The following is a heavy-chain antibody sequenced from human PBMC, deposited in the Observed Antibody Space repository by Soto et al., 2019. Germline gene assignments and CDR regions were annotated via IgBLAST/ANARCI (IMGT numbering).Heavy chain of an antibody. J-gene: IGHJ6*02. CDR2: ISYDGSNK. Sequence: PGGSLRLSCAASGFTFSSYAMHWVRQAPGKGLEWVAVISYDGSNKYYADSVKGRFTISRDNSKNTLYLQMNSLRAEDTAVYYCARPQVLGFGELLDGMDVWGQGTTVTVS. V-gene: IGHV3-30-3*01. CDR1: GFTFSSYA. D-gene: IGHD3-10*01. CDR3: ARPQVLGFGELLDGMDV.